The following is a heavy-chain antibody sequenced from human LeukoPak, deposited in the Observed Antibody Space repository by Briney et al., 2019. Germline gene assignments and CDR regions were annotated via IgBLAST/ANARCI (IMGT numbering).Heavy chain of an antibody. CDR3: ASSRISTMVRGVIEIGY. J-gene: IGHJ4*02. V-gene: IGHV4-59*08. CDR1: GGSISSYY. Sequence: SETLSLTCTVSGGSISSYYLSWIRQPPGKGLEWIGYISYSGSTNYNPSLKSRVTMSVDASKNQFSLKLSSVTAADTAVYYCASSRISTMVRGVIEIGYWGQGTLVTVSS. CDR2: ISYSGST. D-gene: IGHD3-10*01.